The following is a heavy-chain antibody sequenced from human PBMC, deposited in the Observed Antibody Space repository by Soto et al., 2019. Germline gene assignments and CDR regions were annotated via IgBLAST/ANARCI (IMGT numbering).Heavy chain of an antibody. Sequence: SGPTLVKPTQTLTLTCTFSGFSLSTSGVGVGWIRQPPGKALEWLALIYWDDDKRYSPSLKSRLTITKDTSKNQVVLTMTNMDPVDTATYYCAHRRGTVTTDYYYYYMDVWGKGTTVTVSS. CDR2: IYWDDDK. J-gene: IGHJ6*03. V-gene: IGHV2-5*02. CDR1: GFSLSTSGVG. CDR3: AHRRGTVTTDYYYYYMDV. D-gene: IGHD4-17*01.